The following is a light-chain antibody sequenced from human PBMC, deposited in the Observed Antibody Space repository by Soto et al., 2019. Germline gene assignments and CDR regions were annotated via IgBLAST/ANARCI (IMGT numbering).Light chain of an antibody. CDR3: AAWDDSLNGRV. V-gene: IGLV1-44*01. J-gene: IGLJ3*02. CDR1: SSNIGSNT. Sequence: QSVLTQPPSASGTPGQRVTISCSGSSSNIGSNTVNWYQQLPGTASKLLISSKNQRPSGVPDRFSGSKSGTSASLAISGLQSEDEADYYCAAWDDSLNGRVFGGGNKLTVL. CDR2: SKN.